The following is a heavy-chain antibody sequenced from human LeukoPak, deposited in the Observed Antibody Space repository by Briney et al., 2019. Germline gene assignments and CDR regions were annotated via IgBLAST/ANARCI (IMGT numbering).Heavy chain of an antibody. Sequence: SETLSLTCAVYGGSFSGYYWSWIRQPPGKGLEWIGEINHSGSTNYNPSLKSRVTISVDTSKNQFSLKLSSVTAADTAVYYCARHQYYYGSGSYSRPNWFDPWGQGTLVTVSS. D-gene: IGHD3-10*01. CDR3: ARHQYYYGSGSYSRPNWFDP. CDR1: GGSFSGYY. V-gene: IGHV4-34*01. J-gene: IGHJ5*02. CDR2: INHSGST.